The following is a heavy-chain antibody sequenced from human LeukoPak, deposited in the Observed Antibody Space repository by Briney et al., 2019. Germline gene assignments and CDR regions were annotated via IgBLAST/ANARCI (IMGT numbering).Heavy chain of an antibody. J-gene: IGHJ1*01. Sequence: SETLSLTCSVSGGSVSSGISYWSWIRQPPGKGLEWIGYIYDSGSTNYNPSLKSRVTISVDTSKNQFSLKLSSVTAADTAVYYCARDLLSSSWVYFQHWGQGTLVTVSS. V-gene: IGHV4-61*01. CDR2: IYDSGST. CDR1: GGSVSSGISY. D-gene: IGHD6-13*01. CDR3: ARDLLSSSWVYFQH.